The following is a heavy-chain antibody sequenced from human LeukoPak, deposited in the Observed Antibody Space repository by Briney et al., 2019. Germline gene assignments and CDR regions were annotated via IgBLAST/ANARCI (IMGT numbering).Heavy chain of an antibody. CDR1: GFTFSSSS. CDR3: ARGRPYYYYYMDV. Sequence: GGSLRLSCAASGFTFSSSSMNWVRQAPGKGLEWVSYISSSSITIYYADSVKGRFTISRDNAKNSLYLQMNSLRAEDTAVYYCARGRPYYYYYMDVWGKGTTVTISS. CDR2: ISSSSITI. J-gene: IGHJ6*03. V-gene: IGHV3-48*04.